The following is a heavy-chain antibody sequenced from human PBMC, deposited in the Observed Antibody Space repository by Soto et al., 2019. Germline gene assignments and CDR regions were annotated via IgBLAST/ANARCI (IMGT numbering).Heavy chain of an antibody. Sequence: GGSLRLSCAASGFTFSSYEMNWVRQAPGKGLEWVSYISSSGSTIYYADSVKGRFTISRDNAKNSLYLQMNSLRAEDTAVYYCARDHPYYYDSSGYYPFDYWGQGTLVTVSS. D-gene: IGHD3-22*01. CDR1: GFTFSSYE. V-gene: IGHV3-48*03. CDR3: ARDHPYYYDSSGYYPFDY. CDR2: ISSSGSTI. J-gene: IGHJ4*02.